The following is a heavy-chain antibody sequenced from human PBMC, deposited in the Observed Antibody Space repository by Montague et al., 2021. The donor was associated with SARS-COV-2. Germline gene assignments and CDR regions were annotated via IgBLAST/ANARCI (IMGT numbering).Heavy chain of an antibody. Sequence: SETLSLTCTVSGGSISSSSYYWGWIRQPPGKGLEWIGSIYYSGSTYYNPSLKSRVTISVDTSKNQFSLKLSSVTAADTAVYYCARFSTSYYYDSKAASATPDAFDIWGQGTMVTVSS. CDR2: IYYSGST. D-gene: IGHD3-22*01. V-gene: IGHV4-39*01. CDR3: ARFSTSYYYDSKAASATPDAFDI. CDR1: GGSISSSSYY. J-gene: IGHJ3*02.